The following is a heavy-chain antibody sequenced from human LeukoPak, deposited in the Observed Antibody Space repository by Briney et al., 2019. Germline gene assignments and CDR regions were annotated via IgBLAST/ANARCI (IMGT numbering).Heavy chain of an antibody. V-gene: IGHV4-4*07. CDR1: GGSISNYY. D-gene: IGHD7-27*01. J-gene: IGHJ5*02. Sequence: SETLSLTCTVSGGSISNYYWSWIRQPAGKGLEWIGRIYINGYTNYNPSLKSRVIMSTDTSRNQFSLKLSFVTAADTAVYYCARGFSNWGSVGWFDPWGQGTLVTVSS. CDR2: IYINGYT. CDR3: ARGFSNWGSVGWFDP.